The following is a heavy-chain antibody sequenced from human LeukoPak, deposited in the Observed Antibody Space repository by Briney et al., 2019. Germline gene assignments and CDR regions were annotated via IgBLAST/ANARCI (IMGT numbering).Heavy chain of an antibody. Sequence: SETLSLTCTVSGGSISSYYWSWIRQPPGKGLEWIGYIYYSGSTNYNPSLKSRVTISVDTSKNQFSLKLSSVTAADTAVYYCARRGQQWLVRGEYYFEYWGQGTLVTVSS. D-gene: IGHD6-19*01. CDR3: ARRGQQWLVRGEYYFEY. V-gene: IGHV4-59*08. CDR2: IYYSGST. J-gene: IGHJ4*02. CDR1: GGSISSYY.